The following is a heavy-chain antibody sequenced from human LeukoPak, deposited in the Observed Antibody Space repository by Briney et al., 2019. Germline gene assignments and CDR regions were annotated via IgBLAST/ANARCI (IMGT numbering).Heavy chain of an antibody. CDR1: GGSISSYY. D-gene: IGHD3-10*01. CDR2: IYYSGST. Sequence: SETLSLTCTVSGGSISSYYWSWIRQPPGKGLEWIGYIYYSGSTNYNPSLKSRVTISVDTSKNQFSLKLCSVTAADTAVYYCARLRFTDYYYYGMDVWGQGTTVTVSS. CDR3: ARLRFTDYYYYGMDV. J-gene: IGHJ6*02. V-gene: IGHV4-59*08.